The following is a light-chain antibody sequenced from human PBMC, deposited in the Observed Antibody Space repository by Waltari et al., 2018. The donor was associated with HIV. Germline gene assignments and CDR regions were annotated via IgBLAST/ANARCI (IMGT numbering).Light chain of an antibody. Sequence: DIQMTQSPSSLSASVGDRVIITCRASQGISNHLAWYQQKPGKVPKLLIYAASTLQSGVSSRFSGSGSGTDFTLTISSLQPEDVATYYCQKYNSAPWTFGQGTKVEIK. CDR1: QGISNH. V-gene: IGKV1-27*01. CDR2: AAS. J-gene: IGKJ1*01. CDR3: QKYNSAPWT.